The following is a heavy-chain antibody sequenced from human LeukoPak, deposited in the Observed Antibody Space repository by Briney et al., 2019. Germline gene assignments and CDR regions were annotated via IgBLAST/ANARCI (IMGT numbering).Heavy chain of an antibody. CDR3: VRESLVVFPYWFDP. J-gene: IGHJ5*02. Sequence: KPSETLSLACTVPGGSISTYYWSWIRQPAGKGLEWIGRIYSSGSTNYNPSLESRVTMSVDTSQNQFSLKLSSVTAADTAVYYCVRESLVVFPYWFDPWGQGTLVTVSS. D-gene: IGHD2-2*01. V-gene: IGHV4-4*07. CDR1: GGSISTYY. CDR2: IYSSGST.